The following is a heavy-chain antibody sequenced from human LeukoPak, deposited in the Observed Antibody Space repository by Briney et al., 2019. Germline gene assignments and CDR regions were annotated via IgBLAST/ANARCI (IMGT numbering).Heavy chain of an antibody. J-gene: IGHJ4*02. Sequence: ASETLSLTCTVSGGSISSSSYYWGWIRQPPGKGLEWIGSIYYSGSTYYNPSLKSRVTISVDTSKNQFSLKLSSVTAADTAVYYCARGIGWYSPRYFDYWGQGTLVTVSS. D-gene: IGHD6-19*01. CDR1: GGSISSSSYY. V-gene: IGHV4-39*07. CDR2: IYYSGST. CDR3: ARGIGWYSPRYFDY.